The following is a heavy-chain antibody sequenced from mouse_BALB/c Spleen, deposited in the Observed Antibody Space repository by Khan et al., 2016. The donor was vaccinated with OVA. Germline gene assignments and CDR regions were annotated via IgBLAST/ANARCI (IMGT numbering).Heavy chain of an antibody. CDR3: ARIYGSDFDN. CDR2: INPHNGET. J-gene: IGHJ2*01. CDR1: GYSFTGYF. Sequence: EVQLQQSGPELVKSGASVKISCTASGYSFTGYFMNWVMQSHGKSLEWIGRINPHNGETFYNQKFKGKATLTVDESSSTAHMELRSLASEDSAVYYCARIYGSDFDNWGQGTTLTVSS. D-gene: IGHD1-1*01. V-gene: IGHV1-20*02.